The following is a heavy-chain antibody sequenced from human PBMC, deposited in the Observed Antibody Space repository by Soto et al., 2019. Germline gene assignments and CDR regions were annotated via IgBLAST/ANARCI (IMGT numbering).Heavy chain of an antibody. D-gene: IGHD3-22*01. CDR2: IYYSGST. J-gene: IGHJ5*02. Sequence: PSETLSLTCTVSGASISSSDYHWGWIRHPPGKGLEWIGYIYYSGSTNYNPSLKSRVTISVDTSKNQFSLKLSSVTAADTAVYYCARLDSSGYYNWFDPWGQGTLVTVSS. CDR3: ARLDSSGYYNWFDP. V-gene: IGHV4-61*05. CDR1: GASISSSDYH.